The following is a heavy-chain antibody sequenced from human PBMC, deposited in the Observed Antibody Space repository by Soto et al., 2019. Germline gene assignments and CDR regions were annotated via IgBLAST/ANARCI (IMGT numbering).Heavy chain of an antibody. CDR2: INHSGST. CDR1: GGSFSGYY. J-gene: IGHJ4*02. Sequence: SETLSLTCAVYGGSFSGYYWSWIRQPPGKGLEWIGEINHSGSTNYNPSLKSRVTISVDTSKNQFSLKLSSVTAADTAVYYCARSGYYYDSSGYYYLDYWGQGTLVTVSS. D-gene: IGHD3-22*01. CDR3: ARSGYYYDSSGYYYLDY. V-gene: IGHV4-34*01.